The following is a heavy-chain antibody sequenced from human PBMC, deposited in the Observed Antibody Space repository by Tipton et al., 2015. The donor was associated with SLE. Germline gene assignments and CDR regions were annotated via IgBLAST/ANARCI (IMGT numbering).Heavy chain of an antibody. V-gene: IGHV4-39*07. J-gene: IGHJ2*01. D-gene: IGHD1-14*01. CDR3: ARDRCINTTCRWFFDP. Sequence: TLSLTCTVSGGSISSYYWGWIRQPPGKGLEWIGSIFYSGSTYYNPSLESRVIISVDTSKNQFSLKLTSVTAADTAVYFCARDRCINTTCRWFFDPWGRGTLVTVSS. CDR2: IFYSGST. CDR1: GGSISSYY.